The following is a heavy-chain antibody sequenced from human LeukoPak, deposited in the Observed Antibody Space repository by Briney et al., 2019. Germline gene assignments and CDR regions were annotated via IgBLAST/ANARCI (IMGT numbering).Heavy chain of an antibody. D-gene: IGHD5-12*01. CDR1: GYRFTTYW. V-gene: IGHV5-51*01. CDR3: ARQITDQSSDYDSIDY. J-gene: IGHJ4*02. Sequence: GESLKISCKASGYRFTTYWIGCVRQMPGKGLEWIGIIYPGDSDTRYSPSFEGQVTISDDKSITTAYLQWSSLKASDTAMYYCARQITDQSSDYDSIDYWGQGTLVTVSS. CDR2: IYPGDSDT.